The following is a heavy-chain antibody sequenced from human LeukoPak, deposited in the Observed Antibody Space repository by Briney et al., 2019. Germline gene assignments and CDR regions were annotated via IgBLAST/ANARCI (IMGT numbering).Heavy chain of an antibody. D-gene: IGHD4-17*01. CDR1: GFTLRNYA. Sequence: PGGSLRLSCAASGFTLRNYAMGWVLQAPGKGLEWVSTSGGSGDDTYYADSVKGRFTISRDNSKNTLYLQMSGLRAGDTAVYYCAKFRGIPTTVTQDWGQGTLVTVSS. CDR3: AKFRGIPTTVTQD. J-gene: IGHJ1*01. CDR2: SGGSGDDT. V-gene: IGHV3-23*01.